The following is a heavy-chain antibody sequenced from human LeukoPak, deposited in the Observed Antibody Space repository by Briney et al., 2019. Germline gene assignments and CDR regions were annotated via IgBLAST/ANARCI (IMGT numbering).Heavy chain of an antibody. CDR3: AREGFQKYLYYDYVWGTPFDY. CDR2: IYYSGST. V-gene: IGHV4-39*07. J-gene: IGHJ4*02. CDR1: GGSISSSSYY. Sequence: SETLSLTCTVSGGSISSSSYYWGWIRQPPGKGLEWIGSIYYSGSTYYNPSLKSRVTISVDTSKNQFSLKLSSVTAADTAVYYCAREGFQKYLYYDYVWGTPFDYWGQGTLVTVSS. D-gene: IGHD3-16*01.